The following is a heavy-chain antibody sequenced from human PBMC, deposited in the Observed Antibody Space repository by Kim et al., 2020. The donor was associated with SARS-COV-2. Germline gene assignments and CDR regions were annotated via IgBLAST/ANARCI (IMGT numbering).Heavy chain of an antibody. Sequence: SVKVSCKVSGGTFRNYTISWVRQAPGQGLEWMGRIIPILGITNYAQKFQGRVTITADKSTSTAYMELSRLRSEDTAKYYCARVVLQFQIGWLDPWGQGTMVTVSA. D-gene: IGHD1-1*01. CDR2: IIPILGIT. CDR1: GGTFRNYT. V-gene: IGHV1-69*02. J-gene: IGHJ5*02. CDR3: ARVVLQFQIGWLDP.